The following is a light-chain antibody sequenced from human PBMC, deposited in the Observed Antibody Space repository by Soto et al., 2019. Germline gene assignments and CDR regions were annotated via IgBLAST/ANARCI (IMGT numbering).Light chain of an antibody. CDR3: SSYTSSSTL. J-gene: IGLJ2*01. Sequence: QSALTQPASVSGSPGQSITISCTGTSSDVGGYNYVSWYQHHPGKAPKVMIYEVSNRPSGVSNRFSGSKSGNTASLTISGLQAEDEALYYCSSYTSSSTLFGGGTKLTVL. V-gene: IGLV2-14*01. CDR2: EVS. CDR1: SSDVGGYNY.